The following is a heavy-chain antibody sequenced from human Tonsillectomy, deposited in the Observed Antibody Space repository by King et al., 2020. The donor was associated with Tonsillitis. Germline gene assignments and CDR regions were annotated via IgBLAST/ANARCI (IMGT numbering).Heavy chain of an antibody. CDR3: ARPLTVDYAFDI. Sequence: QLVQSGGGLVQPGGSLRLSCAASGFTFSSCWMSWVRQAPGKGLEWVANIKQHGSDENYVDSVKGRFTISRDNAKNSLYLQMNSLRAEDTAVYYCARPLTVDYAFDIWGQGTTVTVSS. CDR2: IKQHGSDE. V-gene: IGHV3-7*01. J-gene: IGHJ3*02. D-gene: IGHD3-3*01. CDR1: GFTFSSCW.